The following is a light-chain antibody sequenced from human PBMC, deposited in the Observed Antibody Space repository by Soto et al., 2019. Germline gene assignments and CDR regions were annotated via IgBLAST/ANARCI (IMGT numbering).Light chain of an antibody. CDR1: SSDFGASNY. CDR2: EVS. Sequence: QSALTQPASVSGSLGQSITISCTGTSSDFGASNYVSWYQQYPGKAPKLMLYEVSVRPSGVSNRFSGSKSGNTASLTISGLQAEDEADYYCSSYTSTILYVFGTGNKLTVL. V-gene: IGLV2-14*01. J-gene: IGLJ1*01. CDR3: SSYTSTILYV.